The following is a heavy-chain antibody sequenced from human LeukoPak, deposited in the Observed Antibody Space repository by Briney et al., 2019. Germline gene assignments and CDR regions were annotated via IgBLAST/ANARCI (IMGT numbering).Heavy chain of an antibody. CDR3: AKEGGGSIWYFDL. CDR2: ISANNGNT. V-gene: IGHV1-18*01. Sequence: EASVTVSCTAPGHTLRTYGISWVRQAPGQGLEWMGWISANNGNTNYAQKFQDRVTMTTDTSTSTAYMELRSLRSDDTAVYYCAKEGGGSIWYFDLWGRGTLVTVSS. J-gene: IGHJ2*01. D-gene: IGHD6-25*01. CDR1: GHTLRTYG.